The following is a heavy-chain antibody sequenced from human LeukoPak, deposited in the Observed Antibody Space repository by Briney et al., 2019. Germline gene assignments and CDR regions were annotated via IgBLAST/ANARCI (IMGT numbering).Heavy chain of an antibody. CDR3: ARDGSQEEYYHPGSYIMSDY. CDR2: INRGSTAR. Sequence: GGSLRLSCVASGFTFSTYSMNWVRQVPGKGLEWVSAINRGSTARLYADSVKGRFTISRDNAKNSLYLQMNSLRAEDTAVYYCARDGSQEEYYHPGSYIMSDYWGQGTLVTVSS. D-gene: IGHD3-10*01. V-gene: IGHV3-21*01. CDR1: GFTFSTYS. J-gene: IGHJ4*02.